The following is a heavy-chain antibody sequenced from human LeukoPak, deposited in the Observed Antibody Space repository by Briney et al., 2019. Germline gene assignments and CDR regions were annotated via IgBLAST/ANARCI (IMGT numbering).Heavy chain of an antibody. CDR3: ARAGGIAARRGYFDY. Sequence: KPSETLSLTCTVSGGSISSSSYYWGWIRQPPGKGLEWIGSIYYSGSTYYNPSLKSRVTISVDTSKNQFSLKLSSVTAADTAVYYCARAGGIAARRGYFDYWGQGTLVTVSS. CDR1: GGSISSSSYY. V-gene: IGHV4-39*07. D-gene: IGHD6-6*01. J-gene: IGHJ4*02. CDR2: IYYSGST.